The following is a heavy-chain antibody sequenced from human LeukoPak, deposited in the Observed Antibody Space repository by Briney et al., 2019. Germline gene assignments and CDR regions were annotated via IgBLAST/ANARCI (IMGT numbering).Heavy chain of an antibody. Sequence: PGGSLRLSCAASEFSFSRYAMSWVRQALGKGLEWVSGINWNGGSTGYADSVKGRFTISRDNAKNSLYLQMNSLRAEDTAFYYCARALSGNYGAFYYYYMDVWGKGTTVTVS. CDR3: ARALSGNYGAFYYYYMDV. J-gene: IGHJ6*03. V-gene: IGHV3-20*04. CDR1: EFSFSRYA. CDR2: INWNGGST. D-gene: IGHD1-26*01.